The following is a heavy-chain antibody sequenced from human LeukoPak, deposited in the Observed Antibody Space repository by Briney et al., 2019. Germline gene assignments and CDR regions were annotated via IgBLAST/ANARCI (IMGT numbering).Heavy chain of an antibody. CDR1: GFTVSSNY. CDR2: IYSGGST. CDR3: ARALVRGVRGGYMVV. D-gene: IGHD3-10*01. Sequence: GGSLRLSCAASGFTVSSNYMSWVRQAPGKGLEWVSVIYSGGSTYYADSVKGRFTISRDNSKNTLYLQMNSLRAEDTAVYYCARALVRGVRGGYMVVWGKGTTVTVSS. V-gene: IGHV3-66*02. J-gene: IGHJ6*03.